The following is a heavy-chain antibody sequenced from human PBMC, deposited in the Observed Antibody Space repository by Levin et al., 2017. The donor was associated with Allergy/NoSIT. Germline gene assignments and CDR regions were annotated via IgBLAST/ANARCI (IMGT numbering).Heavy chain of an antibody. J-gene: IGHJ3*02. CDR2: ISWNSANI. V-gene: IGHV3-9*01. D-gene: IGHD3-22*01. Sequence: SLKISCAASGFDLDDYAMHWVRQASGKGPEWVSGISWNSANIGYAASVKGRFTISRDNAKNSLFLHMDSLRAEDTALYYCVKVDSTSLGSHDVLEIWGQGTLVTVSS. CDR1: GFDLDDYA. CDR3: VKVDSTSLGSHDVLEI.